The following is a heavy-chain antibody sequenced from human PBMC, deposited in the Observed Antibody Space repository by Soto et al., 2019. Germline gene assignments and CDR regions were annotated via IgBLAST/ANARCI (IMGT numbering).Heavy chain of an antibody. D-gene: IGHD2-15*01. CDR3: ARGNGYCSGGSCLTFDY. CDR1: GGSISSYY. Sequence: SETLSLTCTVSGGSISSYYWSWIRQPPGKGLEWIGYIYYSGSTNYNPSLKSRVNISVDTSKNQFSLKLSSVTAADTAVYYCARGNGYCSGGSCLTFDYWGQGTLVTVSS. CDR2: IYYSGST. V-gene: IGHV4-59*01. J-gene: IGHJ4*02.